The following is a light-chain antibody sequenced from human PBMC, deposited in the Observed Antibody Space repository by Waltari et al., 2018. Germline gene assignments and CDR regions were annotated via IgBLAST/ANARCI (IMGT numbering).Light chain of an antibody. J-gene: IGLJ1*01. V-gene: IGLV2-23*02. CDR2: EVT. CDR3: CSFAGSSTF. CDR1: SSDVGSYNL. Sequence: QSALTQPASVSGSPGQSITISCTGTSSDVGSYNLVSWYQQHPGKAPKLMIYEVTKWPSGVSNRFSGSKSGNTASLTISGLQGEDEADYYCCSFAGSSTFFGTGTKVTVL.